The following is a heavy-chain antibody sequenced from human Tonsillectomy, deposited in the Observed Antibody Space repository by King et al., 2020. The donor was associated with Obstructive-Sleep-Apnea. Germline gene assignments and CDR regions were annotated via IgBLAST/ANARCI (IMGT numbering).Heavy chain of an antibody. V-gene: IGHV3-23*04. CDR1: GFTFSSYA. D-gene: IGHD2-2*01. CDR3: VKGDESLSDCSSPSCSFGMDV. J-gene: IGHJ6*02. CDR2: VSGSAART. Sequence: VQLVESGGALVQPGGSLRLSCAASGFTFSSYAMTWVRQAPGKGLEWVSGVSGSAARTYYADSGKGRFTISSDNSKTTLYLPMNSLRAEDTARYYCVKGDESLSDCSSPSCSFGMDVWGQGTTVSVSS.